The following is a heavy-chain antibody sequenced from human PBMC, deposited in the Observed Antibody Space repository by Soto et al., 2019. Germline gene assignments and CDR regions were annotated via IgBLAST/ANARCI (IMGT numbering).Heavy chain of an antibody. J-gene: IGHJ4*02. CDR1: GESFKIYS. CDR3: ARDTKMLAPLIDMGH. D-gene: IGHD3-22*01. V-gene: IGHV3-21*01. CDR2: ISSRSSNI. Sequence: PGGFMKICCAASGESFKIYSMNVVRKKTGKGLEWVSSISSRSSNIDYADSVKGRFTISRDNANNSLYLQMNNLSADDTAVYYCARDTKMLAPLIDMGHWGRGTLVTVSS.